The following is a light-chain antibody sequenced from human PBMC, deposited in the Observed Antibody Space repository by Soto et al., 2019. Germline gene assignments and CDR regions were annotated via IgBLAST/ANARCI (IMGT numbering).Light chain of an antibody. CDR3: QQYGASRYS. CDR2: GAS. V-gene: IGKV3-20*01. CDR1: RTVSSSF. J-gene: IGKJ2*01. Sequence: EIVLTQTPDTLSLSPGDRATLSCRASRTVSSSFLTWYQQKPGQAPRLLIYGASTRATGVPDRFSGGGTGTDFTLTISGLEPEDFAVYYCQQYGASRYSFGQGTNLELK.